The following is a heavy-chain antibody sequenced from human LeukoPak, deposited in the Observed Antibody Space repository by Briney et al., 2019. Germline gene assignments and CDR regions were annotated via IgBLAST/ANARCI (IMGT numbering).Heavy chain of an antibody. D-gene: IGHD3-3*01. CDR1: GGSISSYY. V-gene: IGHV4-34*01. Sequence: SETLSLTCTVSGGSISSYYWSWIRQPPGKGLEWIGEINHSGSTNYNPSLKSRVTISVDTSKNQFSLKLSSVTAADTAVYYCARQGMWLLSGGSVDVWGKGTTVTVSS. J-gene: IGHJ6*04. CDR2: INHSGST. CDR3: ARQGMWLLSGGSVDV.